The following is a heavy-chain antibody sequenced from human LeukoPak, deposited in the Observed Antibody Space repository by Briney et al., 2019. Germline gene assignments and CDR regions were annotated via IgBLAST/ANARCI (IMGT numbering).Heavy chain of an antibody. V-gene: IGHV4-4*02. CDR1: GDSITAPKW. CDR3: VGRGLYGGTWLFEY. D-gene: IGHD2-8*01. CDR2: IYHDRTT. Sequence: SETLSLTCTVSGDSITAPKWWSWVRQAPGEGLEWIGEIYHDRTTSFNPSLKSRLTISVDKSANQFFLNLNSVSATDTAVYYCVGRGLYGGTWLFEYWGQGALVTVPS. J-gene: IGHJ4*02.